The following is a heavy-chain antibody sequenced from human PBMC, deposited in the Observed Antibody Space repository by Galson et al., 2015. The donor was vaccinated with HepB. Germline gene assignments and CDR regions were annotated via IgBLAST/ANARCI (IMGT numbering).Heavy chain of an antibody. CDR1: GYTFTDYV. CDR3: ARSPLRFLDWLPYYDYYYMDV. CDR2: MNTNTGKP. V-gene: IGHV7-4-1*02. Sequence: VKVSCKASGYTFTDYVVNWVRQAPGQGLEWMGWMNTNTGKPTYAPGFAGRVVFSLDTSVTTAYLQISSLETDDTAVYYCARSPLRFLDWLPYYDYYYMDVWGEGTTVTVSS. J-gene: IGHJ6*03. D-gene: IGHD3-3*01.